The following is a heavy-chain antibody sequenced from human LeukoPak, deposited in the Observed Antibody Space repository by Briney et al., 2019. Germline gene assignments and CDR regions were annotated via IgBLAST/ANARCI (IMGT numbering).Heavy chain of an antibody. Sequence: GGSLRLSCAASGFSFGSYAMAWVRQAPGKGLEWVSVISGSGGSTYYADSVRGRFTISRDNSKNTLYLQMNSLRAEDTAVYYCATARTELVQQYYYYGMDVWGRGPRSPSP. CDR3: ATARTELVQQYYYYGMDV. D-gene: IGHD6-6*01. J-gene: IGHJ6*02. V-gene: IGHV3-23*01. CDR1: GFSFGSYA. CDR2: ISGSGGST.